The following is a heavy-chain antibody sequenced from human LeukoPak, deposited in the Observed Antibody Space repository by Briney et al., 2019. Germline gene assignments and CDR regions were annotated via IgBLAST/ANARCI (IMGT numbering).Heavy chain of an antibody. Sequence: PGGSLRLSCAASGFTFSGYWMSWVCQAPGKGLEWVANIKQDGSERYYVDSVKGRFTISRDNAKNSLYLQMNSLRAEDTAVYYCARDPFGDYVFDYWGQGTLVTVSS. CDR1: GFTFSGYW. D-gene: IGHD4-17*01. CDR3: ARDPFGDYVFDY. CDR2: IKQDGSER. J-gene: IGHJ4*02. V-gene: IGHV3-7*01.